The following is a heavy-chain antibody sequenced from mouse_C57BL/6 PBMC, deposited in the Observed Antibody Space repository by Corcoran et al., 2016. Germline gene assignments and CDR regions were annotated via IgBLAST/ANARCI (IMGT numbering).Heavy chain of an antibody. J-gene: IGHJ1*03. V-gene: IGHV1-81*01. CDR1: GYTFTSYG. CDR3: ARGSSYLNWYFDV. D-gene: IGHD1-1*01. Sequence: QVQLQQSRAELARPGASVKLSCKASGYTFTSYGISWVKQRTGQGLEWIGEIYPRSGNTYYNEKFKGKATLTADKSSSTAYMELRSLTSEDSAVYFCARGSSYLNWYFDVWGTGTTVTVSS. CDR2: IYPRSGNT.